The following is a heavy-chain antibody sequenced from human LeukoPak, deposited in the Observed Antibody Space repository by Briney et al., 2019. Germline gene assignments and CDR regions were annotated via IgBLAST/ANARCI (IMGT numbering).Heavy chain of an antibody. CDR1: GFTFSSYA. J-gene: IGHJ4*02. CDR3: AGVPDTAIEYYFDY. D-gene: IGHD5-18*01. CDR2: ISYDGSNK. Sequence: GRSLRLSCAASGFTFSSYAMHWVRQAPGKGLEWVAVISYDGSNKYYADSVKGRFTISRDNSKNTLYLQMNSLRAEDTAVYYCAGVPDTAIEYYFDYWGQGTLVTVSS. V-gene: IGHV3-30-3*01.